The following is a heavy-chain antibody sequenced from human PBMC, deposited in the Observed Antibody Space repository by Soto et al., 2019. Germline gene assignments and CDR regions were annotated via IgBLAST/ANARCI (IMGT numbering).Heavy chain of an antibody. V-gene: IGHV3-30-3*01. D-gene: IGHD2-2*01. CDR2: ISFDGSNK. CDR3: ARYPESYYYYAMDV. J-gene: IGHJ6*02. CDR1: GFTFSSYT. Sequence: QPGGSLRLSCAASGFTFSSYTMHWVRQAPGKGLEWVAVISFDGSNKYYADSVKGRFTISRDNSKNTLYLQMNSLRADDTAVYYCARYPESYYYYAMDVWGQGTTVTVSS.